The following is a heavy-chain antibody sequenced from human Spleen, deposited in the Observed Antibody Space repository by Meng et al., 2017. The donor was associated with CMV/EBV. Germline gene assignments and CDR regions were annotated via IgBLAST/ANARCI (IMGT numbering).Heavy chain of an antibody. CDR2: IIPIFGTA. CDR1: GGTFSSYG. D-gene: IGHD1-1*01. Sequence: SGGTFSSYGIRWVRQAPGQGLEWMGGIIPIFGTANYAQKFQGRVTITTDESTSTAYMELSSLRSEDTAVYYCARDESGTDRYGMDVWGQGTTVTVSS. J-gene: IGHJ6*02. V-gene: IGHV1-69*05. CDR3: ARDESGTDRYGMDV.